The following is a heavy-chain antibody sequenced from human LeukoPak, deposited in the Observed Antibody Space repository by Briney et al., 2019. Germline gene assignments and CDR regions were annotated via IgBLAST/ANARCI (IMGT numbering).Heavy chain of an antibody. J-gene: IGHJ4*02. Sequence: GGSLRLSCAASGFTFSTYGMHWVRQAPGKGLEWVAVISYDGSTKYYVDFVKGRFTISRDNSKNTLYLQMNSLRAEDTAVYYCATWNSRLDYWGQGTLVTVSS. D-gene: IGHD1-7*01. CDR3: ATWNSRLDY. CDR2: ISYDGSTK. V-gene: IGHV3-30*03. CDR1: GFTFSTYG.